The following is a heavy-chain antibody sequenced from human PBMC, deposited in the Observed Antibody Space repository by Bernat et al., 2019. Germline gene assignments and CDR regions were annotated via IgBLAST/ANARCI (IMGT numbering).Heavy chain of an antibody. J-gene: IGHJ5*02. CDR2: SNPNSGGT. D-gene: IGHD3-3*01. CDR3: ASGDLWGGYYLCDP. CDR1: GYTFTGYY. V-gene: IGHV1-2*04. Sequence: QVQLVQSGAEVKKPGASVKVSCKASGYTFTGYYMHWVRQAPGQGLEWMGWSNPNSGGTNYAQQLQGWVTMTSDTSISTAYMGLSRLRSDEKAVYYCASGDLWGGYYLCDPWGQGTLVNAAS.